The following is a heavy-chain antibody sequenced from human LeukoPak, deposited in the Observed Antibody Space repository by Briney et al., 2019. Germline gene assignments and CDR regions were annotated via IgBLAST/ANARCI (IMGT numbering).Heavy chain of an antibody. V-gene: IGHV3-20*04. J-gene: IGHJ4*02. D-gene: IGHD6-19*01. CDR2: ITPKGETR. Sequence: GGSLRLSCVASGVNIADYGMSWFRQVSGKGLEWVSGITPKGETRGYADSVKGRFTISRDNAKNSLYLQMNSLRAEDTAVYYCARDLLEGDFSSGPDYWGQGTLVTVSS. CDR3: ARDLLEGDFSSGPDY. CDR1: GVNIADYG.